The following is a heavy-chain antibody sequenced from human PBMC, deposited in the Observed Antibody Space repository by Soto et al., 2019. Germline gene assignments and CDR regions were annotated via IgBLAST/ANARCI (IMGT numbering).Heavy chain of an antibody. D-gene: IGHD1-1*01. J-gene: IGHJ6*02. CDR2: IMPIFRTP. V-gene: IGHV1-69*12. CDR1: GGTFRNSA. Sequence: QVQLEQSGAEVKKSGSSVKVSCKASGGTFRNSAISWVRQAPGQGLEWMGGIMPIFRTPDYAQKFQGRVTISADESTSTAYMELSGLRSDDTAVYFCARDNDRPQLGGNYYYILDVWGHGTTVTVSS. CDR3: ARDNDRPQLGGNYYYILDV.